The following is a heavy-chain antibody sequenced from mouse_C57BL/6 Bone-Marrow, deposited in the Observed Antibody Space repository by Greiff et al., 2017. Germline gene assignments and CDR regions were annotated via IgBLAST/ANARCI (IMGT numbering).Heavy chain of an antibody. Sequence: VQLQQSGAELVRPGASVTLSCKASGYTFTDYAMHWVKQTPVHGLEWIGAIDPETGGTAYTQKFKGKAILTADKSSSTAYMELRRLTSEDSADYYCKRGGETTVVRAYFDYWGQGTTLTVSS. D-gene: IGHD1-1*01. CDR2: IDPETGGT. CDR1: GYTFTDYA. J-gene: IGHJ2*01. V-gene: IGHV1-15*01. CDR3: KRGGETTVVRAYFDY.